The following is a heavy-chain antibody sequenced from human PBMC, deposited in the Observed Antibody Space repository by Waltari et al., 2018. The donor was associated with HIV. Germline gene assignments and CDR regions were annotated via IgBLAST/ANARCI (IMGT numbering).Heavy chain of an antibody. V-gene: IGHV3-74*01. CDR2: INIDGSDT. J-gene: IGHJ4*02. CDR3: TRDLSTYGHEFDY. Sequence: VQLVESGGKLVQPGGSLRLSGAAAGFNFRTYWMHWISHVPGKGLVCVSHINIDGSDTSYLESVKGRFTISRDNANNTLYLQMNNLRVEDTAMYFCTRDLSTYGHEFDYWGQGTLVTVAS. CDR1: GFNFRTYW. D-gene: IGHD2-2*01.